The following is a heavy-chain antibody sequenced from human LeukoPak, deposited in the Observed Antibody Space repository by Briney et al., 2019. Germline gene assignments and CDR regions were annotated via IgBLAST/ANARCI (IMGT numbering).Heavy chain of an antibody. Sequence: PSETLSLTCTVSGGSISSYYWSWIRQPPGKGLEWIGYIYYSGSTNYNPSLKSRVTISVDTSKNQFSLKLSSVTAADTAVYYCARGWWNTTVVPGPTFDYWGQGTLVPVSS. CDR1: GGSISSYY. V-gene: IGHV4-59*01. J-gene: IGHJ4*02. CDR2: IYYSGST. D-gene: IGHD3-10*01. CDR3: ARGWWNTTVVPGPTFDY.